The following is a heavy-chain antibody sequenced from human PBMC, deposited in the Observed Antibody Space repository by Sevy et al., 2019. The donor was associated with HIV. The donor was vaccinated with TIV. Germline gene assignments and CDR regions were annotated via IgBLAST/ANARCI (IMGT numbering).Heavy chain of an antibody. CDR2: INSDGSST. J-gene: IGHJ4*02. CDR3: TSAPNYYGSGSYFDY. V-gene: IGHV3-74*01. Sequence: GGPLRLSCAVSGFTFSRYWMHWVRQAPGKGLVWVSRINSDGSSTNYADSVKGRFTISRDNAKNTLYLQMNSLRAEDTAVYYCTSAPNYYGSGSYFDYWGQGTLVTVSS. CDR1: GFTFSRYW. D-gene: IGHD3-10*01.